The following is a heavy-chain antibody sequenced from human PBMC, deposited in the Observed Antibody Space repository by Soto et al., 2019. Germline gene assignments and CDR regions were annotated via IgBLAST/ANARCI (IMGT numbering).Heavy chain of an antibody. CDR1: GGSMTSYY. J-gene: IGHJ4*02. D-gene: IGHD3-22*01. CDR2: IYYSGNT. CDR3: ARAYDSSGYSGY. V-gene: IGHV4-59*01. Sequence: QMQLQESGPGLVKPSETLSLTCTVSGGSMTSYYWSWIRQPPGKGLEWIGYIYYSGNTNYNPSLKSRVTISVDTSKHQFSLKLSSVTAADTAVYYCARAYDSSGYSGYWGQGTLVTVSS.